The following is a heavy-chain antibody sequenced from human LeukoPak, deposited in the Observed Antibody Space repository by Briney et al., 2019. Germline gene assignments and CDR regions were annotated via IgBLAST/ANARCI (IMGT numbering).Heavy chain of an antibody. CDR1: GFTFASYA. CDR2: MSGSGRYI. D-gene: IGHD4-17*01. CDR3: AKDSSTETPGFFDY. V-gene: IGHV3-23*01. Sequence: GGSLRLSCAASGFTFASYAMNWVRQAPGRGLEEVAVMSGSGRYINYADSVKGRFAISRDNSKNTVYLQMNDMRVEDTAVYYCAKDSSTETPGFFDYWGRGALVIVSS. J-gene: IGHJ4*02.